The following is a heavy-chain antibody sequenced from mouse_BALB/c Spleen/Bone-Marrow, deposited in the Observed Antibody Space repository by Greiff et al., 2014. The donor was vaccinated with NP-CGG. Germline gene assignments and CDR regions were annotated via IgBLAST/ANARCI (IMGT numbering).Heavy chain of an antibody. CDR3: ARGYGNSVAWFAY. Sequence: VQLVESGAELVRPGTSVKLSCKAAGYTFTSYWMNWVRQRPGQGLEWIGMIDPPDSETHYNQMFKDKATLTVDKSSSTAYVQLSSLTSEDSAVYYCARGYGNSVAWFAYWGQGSLVTVSA. D-gene: IGHD2-10*02. V-gene: IGHV1-61*01. CDR1: GYTFTSYW. J-gene: IGHJ3*01. CDR2: IDPPDSET.